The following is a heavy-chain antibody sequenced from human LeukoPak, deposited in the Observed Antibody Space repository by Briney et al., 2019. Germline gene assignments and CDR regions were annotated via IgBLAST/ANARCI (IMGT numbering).Heavy chain of an antibody. V-gene: IGHV1-46*01. D-gene: IGHD6-19*01. Sequence: GASVKVSCKASGYTFPSYYMHWVRQAPGQGLEWMGIINPSGGSTSYAQKFQGRVTMTRDTSTSTVHMELSSLRSEDTAVYYCARVGYSSGWYSNYYGMDVWGQGTTVTVSS. CDR2: INPSGGST. J-gene: IGHJ6*02. CDR3: ARVGYSSGWYSNYYGMDV. CDR1: GYTFPSYY.